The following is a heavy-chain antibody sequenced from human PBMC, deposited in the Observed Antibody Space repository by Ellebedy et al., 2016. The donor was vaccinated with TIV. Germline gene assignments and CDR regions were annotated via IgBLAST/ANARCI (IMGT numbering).Heavy chain of an antibody. CDR1: GYTLTELS. Sequence: ASVKVSCKVSGYTLTELSMHWVRQAPGKGLEWMGGFDPEDGETIYAQKFQGRVTMTTDTSTSTSHMELRSLRSDDTAVYYCARGFYERFDPWGQGTLVTVSS. CDR3: ARGFYERFDP. CDR2: FDPEDGET. D-gene: IGHD3-16*01. J-gene: IGHJ5*02. V-gene: IGHV1-24*01.